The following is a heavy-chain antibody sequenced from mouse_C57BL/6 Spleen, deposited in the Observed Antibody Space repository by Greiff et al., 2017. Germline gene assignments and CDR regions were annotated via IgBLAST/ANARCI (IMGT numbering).Heavy chain of an antibody. J-gene: IGHJ3*01. D-gene: IGHD2-1*01. CDR1: GYSFTGYF. CDR3: AREEIYYGNYPWFAY. Sequence: VQLKESGPELVKPGDSVKISCKASGYSFTGYFMNWVMQSHGKSLEWIGRINPYNGDTFYNQKFKGKATLTVDKSSSTAHMELRSLTSEDSAVYYCAREEIYYGNYPWFAYWGQGTLVTVSA. CDR2: INPYNGDT. V-gene: IGHV1-20*01.